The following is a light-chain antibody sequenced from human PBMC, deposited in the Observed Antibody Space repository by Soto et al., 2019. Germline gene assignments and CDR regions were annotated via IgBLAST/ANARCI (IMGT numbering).Light chain of an antibody. CDR3: QQYNKWPWR. J-gene: IGKJ1*01. Sequence: PPSSPGERAPLSCRARQSIPSSYFAWYQQKPGPAPRLLIYGASSRATGIPASFSGRGSGTEFSLTISSLQSEDFVGYYCQQYNKWPWRFGQGTKVDIK. CDR1: QSIPSSY. V-gene: IGKV3D-15*01. CDR2: GAS.